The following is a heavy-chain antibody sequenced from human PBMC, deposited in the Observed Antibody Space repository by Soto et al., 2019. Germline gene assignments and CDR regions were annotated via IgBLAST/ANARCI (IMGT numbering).Heavy chain of an antibody. Sequence: GGSLRLSCAASGFTFSSYEMNWVRQAPGKGLEWVSYISSSGSTIYYADSVKGRFTISRDNAKNSLYLQMNSLRAEDTAVYYCASPSGTYYDILTGYYNGAYYGMDVWGQGTTVTVSS. CDR1: GFTFSSYE. J-gene: IGHJ6*02. CDR2: ISSSGSTI. D-gene: IGHD3-9*01. V-gene: IGHV3-48*03. CDR3: ASPSGTYYDILTGYYNGAYYGMDV.